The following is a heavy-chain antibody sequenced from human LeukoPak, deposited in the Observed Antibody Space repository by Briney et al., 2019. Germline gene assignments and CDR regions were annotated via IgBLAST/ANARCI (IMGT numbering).Heavy chain of an antibody. CDR3: ARGGVRYDSSGDFDY. V-gene: IGHV3-23*01. Sequence: GGSLRLSCAASGFTFSSYAMSWVRQAPGKGLEWVSAISGSGGSTYYADSAKGRFTISRDNSKNTLYLQMNSLRAEDTAVYYCARGGVRYDSSGDFDYWGQGTLVTVSS. J-gene: IGHJ4*02. CDR2: ISGSGGST. D-gene: IGHD3-22*01. CDR1: GFTFSSYA.